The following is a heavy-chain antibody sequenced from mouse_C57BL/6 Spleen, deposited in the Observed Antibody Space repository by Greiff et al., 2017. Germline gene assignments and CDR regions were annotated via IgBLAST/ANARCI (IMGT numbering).Heavy chain of an antibody. CDR1: GYAFSSSW. CDR2: IYPGDGDT. D-gene: IGHD1-1*01. Sequence: QVQLKESGPELVKPGASVKISCKASGYAFSSSWMNWVKQRPGKGLEWIGRIYPGDGDTNYNGKFKGKATLTADKSSSTAYMQLSSLTSEDSAVYFCARIPQGTVVAMAYWGQGTLVTVSA. V-gene: IGHV1-82*01. J-gene: IGHJ3*01. CDR3: ARIPQGTVVAMAY.